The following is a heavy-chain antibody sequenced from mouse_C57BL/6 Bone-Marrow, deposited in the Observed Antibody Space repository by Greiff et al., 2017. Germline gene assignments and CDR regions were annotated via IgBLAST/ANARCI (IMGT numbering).Heavy chain of an antibody. CDR2: IRNKANGYTT. Sequence: EVQGVESGGGLVQPGGSLSLSCAASGFTFTDYYMSWVRQPPGKALEWLGFIRNKANGYTTEYSASVKGRFTISRDNSQSILYLQMNALRAEDSATYYCARSLPLLTVVDYWGQGTTLTVSS. D-gene: IGHD1-1*01. J-gene: IGHJ2*01. V-gene: IGHV7-3*01. CDR1: GFTFTDYY. CDR3: ARSLPLLTVVDY.